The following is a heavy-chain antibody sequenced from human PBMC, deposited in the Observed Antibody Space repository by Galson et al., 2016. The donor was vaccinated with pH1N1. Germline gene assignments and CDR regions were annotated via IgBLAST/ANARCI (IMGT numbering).Heavy chain of an antibody. CDR3: ARLDYTELWFHFDY. CDR2: IYTSGST. J-gene: IGHJ4*02. V-gene: IGHV4-4*07. CDR1: GGSISSYY. Sequence: SETLSLTCTVSGGSISSYYWSWIRQPAGKGLEWIGHIYTSGSTNYNPSLKSRVTMSLDTSKNQFSLKLSSVTAADTAVYYCARLDYTELWFHFDYWGQGTLVTVSS. D-gene: IGHD5-18*01.